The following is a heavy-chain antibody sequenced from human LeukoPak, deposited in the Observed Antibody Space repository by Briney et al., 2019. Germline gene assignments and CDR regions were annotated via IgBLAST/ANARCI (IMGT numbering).Heavy chain of an antibody. J-gene: IGHJ4*02. CDR3: VRDRHNNGQFRFAY. V-gene: IGHV3-7*01. CDR2: INQDGSEK. Sequence: GGSLRLSCAASGFTLSRNSMNWVRQAPGKGLEWVANINQDGSEKNYVDSVKGRFTISRDNANNLLCLQMNSLRAEDTAEFYCVRDRHNNGQFRFAYWGQGALVTVSS. CDR1: GFTLSRNS. D-gene: IGHD2-8*01.